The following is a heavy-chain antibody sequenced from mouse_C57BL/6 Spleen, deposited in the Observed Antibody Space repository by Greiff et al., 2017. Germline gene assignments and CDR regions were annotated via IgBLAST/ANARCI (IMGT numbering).Heavy chain of an antibody. D-gene: IGHD1-1*01. V-gene: IGHV5-6*02. CDR3: ARDYNGSSVDY. Sequence: EVMLVESGGDLVKPGGSLKLSCAASGFTFTSYGMSWVRQTPDKRLEWVATISSGGSYTYYPDSVKGRFTISRDNAKSTLYLQMSSLKSEDTAMYYCARDYNGSSVDYWGQGTTLTVSS. CDR2: ISSGGSYT. CDR1: GFTFTSYG. J-gene: IGHJ2*01.